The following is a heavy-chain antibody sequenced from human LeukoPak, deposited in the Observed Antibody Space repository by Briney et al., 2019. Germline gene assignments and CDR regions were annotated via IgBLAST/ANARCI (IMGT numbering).Heavy chain of an antibody. CDR3: ARGRGGDY. J-gene: IGHJ4*02. Sequence: GGSLRLSCVASGFTFSNSAMSWVRQAPGKGLEWVSGIGTSDTSTYYADSVKGRLTVSRDNSKNTLYLQTNSLRAEDTAAYYCARGRGGDYWGQGNLVTVSS. V-gene: IGHV3-23*01. CDR2: IGTSDTST. CDR1: GFTFSNSA. D-gene: IGHD3-16*01.